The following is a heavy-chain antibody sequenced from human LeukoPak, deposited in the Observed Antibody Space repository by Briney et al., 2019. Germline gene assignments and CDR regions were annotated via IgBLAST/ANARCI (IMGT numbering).Heavy chain of an antibody. CDR3: ARELAVAGTEDY. V-gene: IGHV4-38-2*02. D-gene: IGHD6-19*01. Sequence: SETLSLTCAVSGYSISSGYYWGWIRQPPGKGLEWIGSIYHSGSTYYNPSLKSRVTISVDTSKNQFSLKLSSVTAADTAVYYCARELAVAGTEDYWGQGTLVTVSS. CDR1: GYSISSGYY. CDR2: IYHSGST. J-gene: IGHJ4*02.